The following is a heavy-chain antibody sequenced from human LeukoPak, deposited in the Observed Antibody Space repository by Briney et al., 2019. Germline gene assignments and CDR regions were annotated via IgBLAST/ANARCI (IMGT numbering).Heavy chain of an antibody. D-gene: IGHD1-26*01. CDR1: GYTFTNYY. J-gene: IGHJ4*02. V-gene: IGHV1-46*01. CDR3: ARLLGATTSTHFDY. CDR2: INPSVGST. Sequence: VSVKVSCKASGYTFTNYYMHWVRQAPGQGLEWMGIINPSVGSTTYAQEFQGRVTMTRDTSTSTVYMELSSLRSEDTAVYYRARLLGATTSTHFDYWGQGTLVTVSS.